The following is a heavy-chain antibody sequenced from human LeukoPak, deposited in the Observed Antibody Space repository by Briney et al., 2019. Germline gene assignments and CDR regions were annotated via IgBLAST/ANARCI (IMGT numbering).Heavy chain of an antibody. Sequence: GGSLRLSCAASGFTFSSYAMHWVCQAPGKGLEWVAVISYDGSNKYYADSVKGRFTISRDNSKNTLYLQMNSLRAEDTAVYYCARVGYWGQGTLVTVSS. V-gene: IGHV3-30-3*01. J-gene: IGHJ4*02. CDR1: GFTFSSYA. CDR3: ARVGY. CDR2: ISYDGSNK.